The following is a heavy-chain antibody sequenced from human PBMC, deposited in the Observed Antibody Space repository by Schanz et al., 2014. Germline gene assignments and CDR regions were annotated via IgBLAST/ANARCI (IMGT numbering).Heavy chain of an antibody. V-gene: IGHV3-7*03. J-gene: IGHJ5*02. D-gene: IGHD3-9*01. Sequence: EVQLLESGGGLVQPGRSLRLSCAASGFTFSTHAMHWVRQAPGKGLEWVANIKEDGSVKDYVDSVKGRFTISRDNAKNSLYLQMSSLRADDTAVYYCAKAADWPVTRFDPWGQGTLXTVSS. CDR1: GFTFSTHA. CDR2: IKEDGSVK. CDR3: AKAADWPVTRFDP.